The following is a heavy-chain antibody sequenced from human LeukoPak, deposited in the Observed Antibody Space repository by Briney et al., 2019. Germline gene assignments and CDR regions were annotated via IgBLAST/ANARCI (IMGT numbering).Heavy chain of an antibody. CDR2: IIPIFGTA. V-gene: IGHV1-69*01. J-gene: IGHJ4*02. CDR3: ARGSRGSYRPYYFDY. D-gene: IGHD1-26*01. Sequence: QAPGQGLEWMGGIIPIFGTANYAQKFQGRVTITADESTSTAYMELSSLRSEDTAVYYCARGSRGSYRPYYFDYWGQGTLVTVSS.